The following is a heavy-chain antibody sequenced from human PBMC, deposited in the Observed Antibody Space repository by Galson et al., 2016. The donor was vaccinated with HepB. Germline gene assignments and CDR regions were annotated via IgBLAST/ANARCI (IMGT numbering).Heavy chain of an antibody. Sequence: SETLSLTFAISGDSLSSNVAAWFWIRQSPSRGLEWLGRTYYRSKWYYDYAVSVKSRVAINVDTSKNQFSLRLNFVTPEDTAIYYCATGTAAGTAFRYWGQGTLVTVSS. V-gene: IGHV6-1*01. D-gene: IGHD6-13*01. J-gene: IGHJ4*02. CDR2: TYYRSKWYY. CDR1: GDSLSSNVAA. CDR3: ATGTAAGTAFRY.